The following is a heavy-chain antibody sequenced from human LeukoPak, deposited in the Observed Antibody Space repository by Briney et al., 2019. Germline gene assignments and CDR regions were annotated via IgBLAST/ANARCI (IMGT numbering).Heavy chain of an antibody. CDR1: GFTFSSNY. CDR3: AREYCSGGSCYWFDP. J-gene: IGHJ5*02. D-gene: IGHD2-15*01. Sequence: PGGSLRLSCAASGFTFSSNYMSWVRQAPGKGLEWVSVIYSGGSTYYADSVKGRFTISRDNSKNTLYLQMNSLRAEDTAVYYCAREYCSGGSCYWFDPWGQGTLVTVSS. CDR2: IYSGGST. V-gene: IGHV3-53*01.